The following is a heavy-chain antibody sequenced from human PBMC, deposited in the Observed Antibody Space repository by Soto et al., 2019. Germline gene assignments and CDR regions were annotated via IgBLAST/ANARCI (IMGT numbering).Heavy chain of an antibody. Sequence: QVQLVQSGAEVKKPGSSVKVSCKASGGTFSSYTISWVRQAPGQGLEWMGRIIPILGIANYAQKFQGRVTITADKSTPTAYMELSSLRSEATAVYYCASRYESSDYWGQGTLVTVSS. CDR2: IIPILGIA. D-gene: IGHD3-22*01. CDR1: GGTFSSYT. V-gene: IGHV1-69*02. CDR3: ASRYESSDY. J-gene: IGHJ4*02.